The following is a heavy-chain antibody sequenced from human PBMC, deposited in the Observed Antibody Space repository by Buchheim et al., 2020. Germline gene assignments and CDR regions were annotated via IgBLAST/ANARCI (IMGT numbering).Heavy chain of an antibody. J-gene: IGHJ4*02. CDR2: ISYDGSNK. CDR3: ARDLFGYYYDSSGYYPGDY. D-gene: IGHD3-22*01. CDR1: GFTFSSYA. Sequence: QVQLAESGGGVVQPGRSLRLSCADSGFTFSSYAMHWVRQAPGKGLEWVAVISYDGSNKYYADSVKGRFTISRDNSNNTLYLQMNSLRAEDKAVYYCARDLFGYYYDSSGYYPGDYWGQGTL. V-gene: IGHV3-30-3*01.